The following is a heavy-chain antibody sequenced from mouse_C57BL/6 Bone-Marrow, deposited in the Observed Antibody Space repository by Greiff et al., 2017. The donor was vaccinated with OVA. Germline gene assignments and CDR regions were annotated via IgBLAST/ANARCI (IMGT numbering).Heavy chain of an antibody. V-gene: IGHV1-81*01. CDR1: GYTFTSYG. CDR2: IYPRSGNT. D-gene: IGHD1-1*01. J-gene: IGHJ4*01. CDR3: AREYYYGSSYGYYAMDY. Sequence: QVHVKQSGAELARPGASVKLSCKASGYTFTSYGISWVKQRTGQGLEWIGEIYPRSGNTYYNEKFKGKATLTADKSSSTAYMELRSLTSEDSAVYFCAREYYYGSSYGYYAMDYWGQGTSVTVSS.